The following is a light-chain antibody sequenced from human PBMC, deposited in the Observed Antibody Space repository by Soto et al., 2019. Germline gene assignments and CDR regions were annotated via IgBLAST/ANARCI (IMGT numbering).Light chain of an antibody. CDR1: QNIYSN. J-gene: IGKJ1*01. CDR2: RAS. Sequence: IVMTQSPATLSVSPGERVTLSCRASQNIYSNIAWYQQRPGQAPRLLIYRASTRATGVAARFSGSGSGTDFTLSISSLQSEDFTVYSCLQDHTVWAFGQGNKVEI. CDR3: LQDHTVWA. V-gene: IGKV3-15*01.